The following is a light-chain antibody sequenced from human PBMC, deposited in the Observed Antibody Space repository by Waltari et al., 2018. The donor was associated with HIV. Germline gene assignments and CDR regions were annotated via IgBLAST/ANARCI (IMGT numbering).Light chain of an antibody. V-gene: IGLV1-44*01. CDR2: ANN. CDR3: ATWDDSLNGPL. Sequence: QSVLTPPPSASGTPGQRVTISCSGISSNIGSNDVSCYQQFPGTAPKVLMSANNQRPSGVPDRFSASKSGTSASLAISGLHSEDEADYYCATWDDSLNGPLFGGGTKLTVL. J-gene: IGLJ2*01. CDR1: SSNIGSND.